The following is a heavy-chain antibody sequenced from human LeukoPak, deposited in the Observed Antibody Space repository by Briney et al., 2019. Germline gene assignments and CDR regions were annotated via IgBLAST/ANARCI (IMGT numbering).Heavy chain of an antibody. Sequence: ASVQVSCKASGYTFTSYGISWVRQAPGQGLEWMGWISAYNGNTNYAQKFQGRVTITADESTSTAYMELSSLRSEDTAVYYCARDGGDSSSWLRSWGQGTLVTVSS. V-gene: IGHV1-18*01. J-gene: IGHJ4*02. CDR1: GYTFTSYG. CDR3: ARDGGDSSSWLRS. CDR2: ISAYNGNT. D-gene: IGHD6-6*01.